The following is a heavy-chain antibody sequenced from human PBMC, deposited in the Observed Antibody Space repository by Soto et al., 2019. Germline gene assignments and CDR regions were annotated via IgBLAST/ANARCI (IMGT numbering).Heavy chain of an antibody. V-gene: IGHV4-31*03. CDR2: IHNSGIT. Sequence: QVHLQESGPGLVKPSQTLSLSCTVSGASLSSGDYYWNWIRQYPGKGLEWIGYIHNSGITDYHPTLKSRVTTSVDTAKKQFSLRVSSVTAADTAVYYCARQNKWLSPFDAWGQGTLVTVSS. J-gene: IGHJ4*02. CDR1: GASLSSGDYY. D-gene: IGHD6-19*01. CDR3: ARQNKWLSPFDA.